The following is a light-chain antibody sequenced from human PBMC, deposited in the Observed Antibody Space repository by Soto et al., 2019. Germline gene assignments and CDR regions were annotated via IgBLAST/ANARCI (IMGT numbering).Light chain of an antibody. CDR2: EDN. CDR3: QSYDSSNPYVV. V-gene: IGLV6-57*04. J-gene: IGLJ2*01. Sequence: NFMLTQPHSVSESPGKTVTISCTRSSGSIASNYVQWYQQRPGSAPTTEIYEDNQRPSGVPDRFSGSIDSSSNSASLTISGLKTEDEADYYCQSYDSSNPYVVFGGGTKLTVL. CDR1: SGSIASNY.